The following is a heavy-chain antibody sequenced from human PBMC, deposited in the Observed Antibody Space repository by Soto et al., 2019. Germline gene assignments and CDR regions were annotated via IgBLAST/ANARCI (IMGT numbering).Heavy chain of an antibody. D-gene: IGHD2-15*01. CDR1: GFTLSTYW. CDR2: IKQDGSEQ. J-gene: IGHJ6*02. V-gene: IGHV3-7*05. CDR3: ARGGCSSGSCHTPVEYYGLDV. Sequence: EVQLVESGGGLVQPGGSLRLSCAASGFTLSTYWMSWVRQAPGKGLEWVANIKQDGSEQYYVDSVRGRFTISRDNAKNSLYLQMNSLRAEDTAMYYCARGGCSSGSCHTPVEYYGLDVWGQGITVTVSS.